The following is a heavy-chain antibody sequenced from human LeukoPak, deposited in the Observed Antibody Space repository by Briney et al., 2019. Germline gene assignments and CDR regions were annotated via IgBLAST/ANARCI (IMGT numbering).Heavy chain of an antibody. V-gene: IGHV1-18*01. Sequence: ASVKVSCKASGYTFTSYGISWVRQAPGQGLEWMGWISAYNGNTNYAQKLQGRVTMTTDTSTSTAYMELRSLRSDDTAVYYCARGSSSWYCYYGMDVWGQGTTVTVSS. D-gene: IGHD6-13*01. J-gene: IGHJ6*02. CDR3: ARGSSSWYCYYGMDV. CDR1: GYTFTSYG. CDR2: ISAYNGNT.